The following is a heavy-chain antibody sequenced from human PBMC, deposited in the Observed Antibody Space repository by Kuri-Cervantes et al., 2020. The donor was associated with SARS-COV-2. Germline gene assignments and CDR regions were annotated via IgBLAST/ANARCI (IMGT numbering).Heavy chain of an antibody. D-gene: IGHD3-3*01. CDR3: ARGKYDFWSGKSFDY. CDR2: IYYTGST. J-gene: IGHJ4*02. Sequence: SETLSLTCTVSGDSINKYYWSWIRQPPGKGLEWIGYIYYTGSTYYNPSLKGRVTISIETSKNQFSLKMTSVTAADTAVYYCARGKYDFWSGKSFDYWGQGTLVTVSS. CDR1: GDSINKYY. V-gene: IGHV4-59*01.